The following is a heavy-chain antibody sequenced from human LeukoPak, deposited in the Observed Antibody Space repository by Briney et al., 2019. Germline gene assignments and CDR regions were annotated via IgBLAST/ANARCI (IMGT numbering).Heavy chain of an antibody. CDR1: GFTFANYW. J-gene: IGHJ4*03. CDR2: IRQDGSEK. CDR3: TRVGGSWEPLL. V-gene: IGHV3-7*01. D-gene: IGHD1-26*01. Sequence: GGSLRLSCAASGFTFANYWMSWVRQAPGKGLERVGNIRQDGSEKFYVDSVKGRFTISRDNDKRSLNLHMNSLRGEDTAVYFCTRVGGSWEPLLWGQGAPV.